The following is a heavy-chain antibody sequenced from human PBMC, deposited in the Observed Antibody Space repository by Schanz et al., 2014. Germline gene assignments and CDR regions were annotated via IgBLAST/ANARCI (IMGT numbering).Heavy chain of an antibody. CDR1: GYTFTTYA. Sequence: QVQLVQSGAEVKKPGASVNISCKASGYTFTTYALNWVRQAPGQGLEWMGWINSNTGNPTYAPAFTGRFVFSLDTSVSTAYLQIIGLQAEDSAVFYCARGRGGNTGYEAADYWGQGIQVTVSP. V-gene: IGHV7-4-1*02. D-gene: IGHD5-12*01. CDR3: ARGRGGNTGYEAADY. J-gene: IGHJ4*02. CDR2: INSNTGNP.